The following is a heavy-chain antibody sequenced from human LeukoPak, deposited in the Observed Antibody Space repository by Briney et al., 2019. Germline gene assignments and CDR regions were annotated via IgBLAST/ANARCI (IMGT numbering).Heavy chain of an antibody. CDR1: GGSISNYY. D-gene: IGHD6-13*01. J-gene: IGHJ6*02. CDR2: IYYSGST. Sequence: SETLSLTCTVSGGSISNYYWSWVRQPPGKGLEWIGYIYYSGSTNYNPSLKSRVTISVDTSKNQFSLKLRSVTAADTAVYYCARDGEYSSSWYYYYGVDVWGQGTTVTVSS. CDR3: ARDGEYSSSWYYYYGVDV. V-gene: IGHV4-59*12.